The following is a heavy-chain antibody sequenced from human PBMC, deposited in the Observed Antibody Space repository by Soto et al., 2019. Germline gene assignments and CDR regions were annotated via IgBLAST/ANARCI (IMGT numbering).Heavy chain of an antibody. Sequence: SVKVSCKASGGTFSSYAISWVRQAPGQGLEWMGGIIPIFGTANYAQKFQGRVTITADESTSTAYMELSSLRSEDTAVYYCARSLVVTIFGVAVPNGMDVWGQGTTVTVSS. D-gene: IGHD3-3*01. J-gene: IGHJ6*02. CDR1: GGTFSSYA. V-gene: IGHV1-69*13. CDR3: ARSLVVTIFGVAVPNGMDV. CDR2: IIPIFGTA.